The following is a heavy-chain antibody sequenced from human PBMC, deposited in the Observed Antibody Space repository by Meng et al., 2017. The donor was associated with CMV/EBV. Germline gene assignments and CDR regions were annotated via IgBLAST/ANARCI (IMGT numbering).Heavy chain of an antibody. J-gene: IGHJ6*02. V-gene: IGHV1-69*05. D-gene: IGHD2-2*02. CDR3: TGQDCSSTSCYTKTDYYYYGMDV. CDR1: GGTFSSYA. Sequence: SVKVSCKASGGTFSSYAISWVRQAPGQGLEWMGGIIPIFGTANYAQKFQGRVTITTDESTGTAYMELSSLRSEDTAVYYCTGQDCSSTSCYTKTDYYYYGMDVWGQGTTVTVSS. CDR2: IIPIFGTA.